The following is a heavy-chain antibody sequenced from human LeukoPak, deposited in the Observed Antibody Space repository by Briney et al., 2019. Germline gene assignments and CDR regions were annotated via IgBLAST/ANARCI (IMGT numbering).Heavy chain of an antibody. V-gene: IGHV3-23*01. Sequence: GTSLRLSCAASGFTFSNYAMSWVRQAPGKGLEWVSAILGSGGSTYYADSVKGRFTVSRDNSKSTLYLQMNSLRAEDTALYYCAKWGDYDVLTGYYVPDYWGQGTLVTVSS. D-gene: IGHD3-9*01. CDR3: AKWGDYDVLTGYYVPDY. CDR1: GFTFSNYA. J-gene: IGHJ4*02. CDR2: ILGSGGST.